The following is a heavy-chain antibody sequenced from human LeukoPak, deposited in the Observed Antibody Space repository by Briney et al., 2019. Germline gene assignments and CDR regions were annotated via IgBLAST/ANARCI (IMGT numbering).Heavy chain of an antibody. CDR3: ARGGRRF. D-gene: IGHD3-10*01. V-gene: IGHV3-30*02. J-gene: IGHJ4*02. Sequence: PGGSLRLSCAASGFTFSSFDMHWVRQAPGKGLEWVAFIPSDGINKYYTDSVRGRFTISRDNAKNLLYLQMNSLRGEDTAVYYCARGGRRFWGQGTLVTVSS. CDR2: IPSDGINK. CDR1: GFTFSSFD.